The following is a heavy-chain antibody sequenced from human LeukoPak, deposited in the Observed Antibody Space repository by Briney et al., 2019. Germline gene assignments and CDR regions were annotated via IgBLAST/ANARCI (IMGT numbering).Heavy chain of an antibody. CDR1: GYTFTSYD. CDR3: ARGTGPGFSRRKSSDY. J-gene: IGHJ4*02. D-gene: IGHD3-3*02. CDR2: MNPNSGNT. Sequence: ASVKVSCKASGYTFTSYDINWVRQATGQGLEWMGWMNPNSGNTGYAQKFQGRVTITRNTSISTAYMELSSLRSEDTAVYYCARGTGPGFSRRKSSDYWGQGTLVTVSS. V-gene: IGHV1-8*03.